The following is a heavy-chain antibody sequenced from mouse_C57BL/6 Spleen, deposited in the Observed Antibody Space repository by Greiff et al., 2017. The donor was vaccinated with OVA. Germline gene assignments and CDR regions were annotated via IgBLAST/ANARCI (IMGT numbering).Heavy chain of an antibody. CDR3: ARSYDGYLDYYAMDY. CDR1: GYTFTSYW. J-gene: IGHJ4*01. D-gene: IGHD2-3*01. CDR2: IDPSDSYT. V-gene: IGHV1-50*01. Sequence: VQLQQPGAELVKPGASVKLSCKASGYTFTSYWMQWVKQRPGQGLEWIGEIDPSDSYTNYNQKFKGKATLTVDTSSSTAYMQLSSLTSEDSAVYYCARSYDGYLDYYAMDYWGQGTSVTVSS.